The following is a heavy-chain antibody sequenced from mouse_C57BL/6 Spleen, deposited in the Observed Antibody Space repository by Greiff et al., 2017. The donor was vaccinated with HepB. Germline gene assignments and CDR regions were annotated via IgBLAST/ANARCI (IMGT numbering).Heavy chain of an antibody. CDR3: TRSITTVVYFDY. V-gene: IGHV1-15*01. J-gene: IGHJ2*01. Sequence: QVQLKESGAELVRPGASVTLSCKASGYTFTDYEMHWVKQTPVHGLEWIGAIDPETGGTAYNQKFKGKAILTADKSSSTAYMELRSLTSEDSAVYYCTRSITTVVYFDYWGQGTTLTVSS. CDR1: GYTFTDYE. CDR2: IDPETGGT. D-gene: IGHD1-1*01.